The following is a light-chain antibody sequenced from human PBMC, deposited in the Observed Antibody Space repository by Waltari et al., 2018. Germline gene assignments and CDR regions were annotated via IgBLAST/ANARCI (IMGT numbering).Light chain of an antibody. V-gene: IGKV3-15*01. J-gene: IGKJ1*01. CDR3: QQYNDWPRT. CDR1: QSVSSN. Sequence: EIVMTQSPATLSVSPGERATLSCRASQSVSSNLAWYQQKPGQSPRLLIYGASTRATGIAARFSGSGSGTEFTLTINSLQSEDFALYYCQQYNDWPRTFGQGTKVEV. CDR2: GAS.